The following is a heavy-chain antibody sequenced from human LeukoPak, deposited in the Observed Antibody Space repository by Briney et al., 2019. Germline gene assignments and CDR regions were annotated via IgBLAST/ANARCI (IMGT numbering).Heavy chain of an antibody. J-gene: IGHJ4*02. CDR3: GRSVAAPADY. CDR2: IRGDGSVK. V-gene: IGHV3-7*03. D-gene: IGHD6-6*01. CDR1: RFTLSNVL. Sequence: GGSLRHSRANSRFTLSNVLISSVRPAPGRGLEWVGNIRGDGSVKFYLDSVKGRFTISRDNTNSVSLQMDNLKAEDTSVYYCGRSVAAPADYWGQGTLVIVSS.